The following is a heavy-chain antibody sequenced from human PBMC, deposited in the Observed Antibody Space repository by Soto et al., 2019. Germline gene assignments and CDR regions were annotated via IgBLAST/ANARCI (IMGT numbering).Heavy chain of an antibody. Sequence: QVQLVQSGAEVKKPGSSVKVSCKASGGTFSSYAISWVRQAPGQGLEWMGGIIPIVGPANYAQKFQGRVTITADDSTSTAYMELSSLRSADTAVYYCARGSSAQGFRISDYGMDVWGKGTTVTVSS. D-gene: IGHD6-6*01. CDR3: ARGSSAQGFRISDYGMDV. CDR1: GGTFSSYA. V-gene: IGHV1-69*01. CDR2: IIPIVGPA. J-gene: IGHJ6*04.